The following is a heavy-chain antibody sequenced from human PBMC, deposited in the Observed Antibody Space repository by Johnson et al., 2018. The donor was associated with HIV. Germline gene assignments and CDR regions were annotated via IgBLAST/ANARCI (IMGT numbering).Heavy chain of an antibody. CDR1: GFTFSNYG. Sequence: QVQLVESGGGVVQPGRSLRLSCAASGFTFSNYGMHWVRQAPGKGLEWVAFIRYDGSNKYYADSVKGRFTISRDNSKNTLYLQMNSLRAEDTAVYYCARERRAGVKGAFDIWGQGTMVTVSS. J-gene: IGHJ3*02. D-gene: IGHD2-21*01. V-gene: IGHV3-30*02. CDR2: IRYDGSNK. CDR3: ARERRAGVKGAFDI.